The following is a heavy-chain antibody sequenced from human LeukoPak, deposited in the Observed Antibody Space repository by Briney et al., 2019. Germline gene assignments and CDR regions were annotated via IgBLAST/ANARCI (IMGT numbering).Heavy chain of an antibody. CDR1: GFTFDDYA. Sequence: QPGRSLRLSCAASGFTFDDYAMHWVRQAPGKGLEWVSGISWNSGSIGYADSVKGRFTISRDNAKNSLYLQMNSLRAEDTALYYCAKVGRYYDSSGYRSAFDIWGQGTMVTVSS. CDR2: ISWNSGSI. J-gene: IGHJ3*02. V-gene: IGHV3-9*01. D-gene: IGHD3-22*01. CDR3: AKVGRYYDSSGYRSAFDI.